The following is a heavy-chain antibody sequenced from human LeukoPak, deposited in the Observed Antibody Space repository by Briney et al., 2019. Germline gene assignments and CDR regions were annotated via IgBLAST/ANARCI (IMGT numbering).Heavy chain of an antibody. D-gene: IGHD6-19*01. CDR3: ARIPTGIAVAGVDY. Sequence: GASVKVSCRASGYTFTGYYMHWVRQAPGQGLEWMGWINPNSGGTNYAQKFQGRVTMTRDTSISTAYMELSRLRSDDTAVYYCARIPTGIAVAGVDYWGQGTLVTVSS. CDR2: INPNSGGT. CDR1: GYTFTGYY. J-gene: IGHJ4*02. V-gene: IGHV1-2*02.